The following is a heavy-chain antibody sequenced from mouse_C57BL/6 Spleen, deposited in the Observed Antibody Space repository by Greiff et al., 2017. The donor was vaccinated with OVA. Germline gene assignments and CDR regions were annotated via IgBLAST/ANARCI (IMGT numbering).Heavy chain of an antibody. D-gene: IGHD2-10*02. CDR3: ARRRYGNYCDY. Sequence: EVKLQESGGGLVKPGGSLKLSCAASGFTFSDYGMHWVRQAPEKGLEWVAYISSGSSTIYYADTVKGRFTISRDNAKNTLFLQMTSLRSEDTAMYYCARRRYGNYCDYWGQGTTLTVSS. V-gene: IGHV5-17*01. CDR2: ISSGSSTI. CDR1: GFTFSDYG. J-gene: IGHJ2*01.